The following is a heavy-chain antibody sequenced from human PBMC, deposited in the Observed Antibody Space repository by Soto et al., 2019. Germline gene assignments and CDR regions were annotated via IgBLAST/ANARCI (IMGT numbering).Heavy chain of an antibody. V-gene: IGHV3-7*01. CDR3: GRDAYSSRWYRGWFDP. Sequence: EVQLVESGGGLVQPEGSQRLSCVASGFTFSNYWMSWVRQAPGKGLEWVANIKQDGSEKYYVDSVKGRFTISRDNAKKSVYLQMNSLRAEDTAVYYCGRDAYSSRWYRGWFDPWGQGTLVTVSS. D-gene: IGHD6-13*01. CDR2: IKQDGSEK. J-gene: IGHJ5*02. CDR1: GFTFSNYW.